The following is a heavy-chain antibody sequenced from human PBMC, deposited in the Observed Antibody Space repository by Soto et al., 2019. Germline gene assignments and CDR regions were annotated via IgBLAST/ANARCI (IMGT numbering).Heavy chain of an antibody. J-gene: IGHJ5*01. CDR3: ARWVGGSMFDNSGKYDS. D-gene: IGHD3-22*01. V-gene: IGHV3-30*03. CDR1: GFTFSSNG. Sequence: QVQLVESGGGVVQPGRSLRLTCAASGFTFSSNGMHWVRQPPGKGLEWVALIAYDGSTTYYGDSVRGRFTISRDNSENTLFLQMNSLRAEDTAVYYCARWVGGSMFDNSGKYDSWGQGTLVTVSS. CDR2: IAYDGSTT.